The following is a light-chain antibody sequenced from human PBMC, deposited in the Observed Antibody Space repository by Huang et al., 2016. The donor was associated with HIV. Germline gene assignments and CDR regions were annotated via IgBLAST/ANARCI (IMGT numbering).Light chain of an antibody. V-gene: IGKV1-39*01. J-gene: IGKJ2*01. CDR3: QQSYGIPRT. CDR2: GTS. CDR1: QNISKY. Sequence: DIQMTQSPSSLSASVGDTVIITCRASQNISKYLNWYQQVPGRAPKLLIYGTSNLQRGVSLMRFSGRASGTDFTLTITSLQSEDAATYFCQQSYGIPRTFGLGT.